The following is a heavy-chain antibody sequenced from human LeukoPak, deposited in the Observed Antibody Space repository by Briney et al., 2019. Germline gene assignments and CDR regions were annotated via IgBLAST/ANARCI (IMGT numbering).Heavy chain of an antibody. CDR2: INQDGSEM. CDR1: GFTFSSYA. D-gene: IGHD7-27*01. V-gene: IGHV3-7*01. CDR3: ARADWGSVDH. Sequence: GGALRLSCAASGFTFSSYAMSWVRQVAGKGLEWVANINQDGSEMYYVDSVKGRFTISRDNAKNSLYLQMISLRAEDTAVYYCARADWGSVDHWGQGTQVTVSS. J-gene: IGHJ4*02.